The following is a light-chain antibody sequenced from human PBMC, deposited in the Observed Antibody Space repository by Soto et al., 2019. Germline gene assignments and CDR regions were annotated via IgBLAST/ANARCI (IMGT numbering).Light chain of an antibody. CDR1: QSVRSSY. Sequence: EVVFTQSQGRLCLAPGERATLCCRARQSVRSSYLAWYQQKPGQAPRHLIYDASSRATAIPDRFSVSGPRTDFTLTISRLSPENVAVNYGQQYGTSPRTFRQGTKVEIK. V-gene: IGKV3-20*01. J-gene: IGKJ1*01. CDR3: QQYGTSPRT. CDR2: DAS.